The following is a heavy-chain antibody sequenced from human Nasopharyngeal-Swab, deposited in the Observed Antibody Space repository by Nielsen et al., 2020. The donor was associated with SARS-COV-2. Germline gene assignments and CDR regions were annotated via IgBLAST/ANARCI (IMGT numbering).Heavy chain of an antibody. CDR2: INHSGST. CDR1: GGSFSGYY. J-gene: IGHJ5*02. Sequence: SETLSLTCAVYGGSFSGYYWSWIRQPPGKGLEWIGEINHSGSTNYNPSLKSRVTISVDTSKNQFSLKLSSVTAADTAVHYCARGPAAGNHSYWFDPWGQGTLVTVSS. D-gene: IGHD6-13*01. CDR3: ARGPAAGNHSYWFDP. V-gene: IGHV4-34*01.